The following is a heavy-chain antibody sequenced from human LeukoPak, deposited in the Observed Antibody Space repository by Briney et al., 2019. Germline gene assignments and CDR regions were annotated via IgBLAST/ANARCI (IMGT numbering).Heavy chain of an antibody. J-gene: IGHJ4*02. CDR3: EVKGY. CDR1: GDSISSYY. Sequence: SETLSLTCTVSGDSISSYYLNWIRQPPGKGLEWIGYTYTRGSTNYNPSLRSRVTISADTSKDQFTLKLSSVTAADTAVYYCEVKGYWGQGTLVTVSS. V-gene: IGHV4-59*03. CDR2: TYTRGST. D-gene: IGHD4-11*01.